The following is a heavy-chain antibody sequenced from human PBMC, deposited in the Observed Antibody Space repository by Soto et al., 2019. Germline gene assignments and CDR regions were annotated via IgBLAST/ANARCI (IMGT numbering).Heavy chain of an antibody. CDR3: ARAPWEPLYYYGMDV. J-gene: IGHJ6*02. D-gene: IGHD1-26*01. CDR2: IYHSGST. CDR1: GGSISSSNW. V-gene: IGHV4-4*02. Sequence: SETLSLTCAVSGGSISSSNWWSWVRQPPGKVLEWIGEIYHSGSTNYNPSLKSRVTISVDKSKNQFSLKLSSVSAADTAVYYCARAPWEPLYYYGMDVWGQGTTVTVSS.